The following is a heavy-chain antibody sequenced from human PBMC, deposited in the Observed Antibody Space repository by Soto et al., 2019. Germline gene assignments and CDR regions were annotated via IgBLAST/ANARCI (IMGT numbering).Heavy chain of an antibody. J-gene: IGHJ4*02. Sequence: PSETLSLTCAVYGGSFSGYYWSWIRQPPGKGLEWIGEINHSGSTNYNPSLKSRVTISVDTSKNQFSLKLSSVTAADTAVYYCASGWYVPHFDYWGQGTLVTVSS. CDR2: INHSGST. V-gene: IGHV4-34*01. CDR3: ASGWYVPHFDY. CDR1: GGSFSGYY. D-gene: IGHD6-13*01.